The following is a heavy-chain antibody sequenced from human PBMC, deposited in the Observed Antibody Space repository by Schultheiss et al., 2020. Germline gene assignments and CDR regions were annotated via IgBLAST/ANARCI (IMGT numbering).Heavy chain of an antibody. D-gene: IGHD3-16*01. J-gene: IGHJ5*02. CDR3: ASCAWGRWFDP. CDR1: GGSFSGYY. Sequence: SETMSLTCAVYGGSFSGYYWSWIRQPPGKGLEWIGEIYHSGSTNYNPSLKSRVTISVDTSKNQFSLKLSSVTAADTAVYYCASCAWGRWFDPWGKGTLVTVSS. V-gene: IGHV4-34*01. CDR2: IYHSGST.